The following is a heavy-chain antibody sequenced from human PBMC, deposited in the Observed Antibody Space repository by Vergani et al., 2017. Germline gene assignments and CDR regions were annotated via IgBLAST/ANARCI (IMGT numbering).Heavy chain of an antibody. V-gene: IGHV3-7*03. Sequence: EVQLVESGGGLVQPGGSLRLSCAASGFTFSSYWMSWVRQAPGKGLELVANIKQDGSEKYYVDSVKGRFTISRDNAKNSLYLQMNSLRAEVTAVYYCARNWNYLSVTSGYFDLWGRGTLVTVSS. D-gene: IGHD1-7*01. CDR2: IKQDGSEK. CDR3: ARNWNYLSVTSGYFDL. J-gene: IGHJ2*01. CDR1: GFTFSSYW.